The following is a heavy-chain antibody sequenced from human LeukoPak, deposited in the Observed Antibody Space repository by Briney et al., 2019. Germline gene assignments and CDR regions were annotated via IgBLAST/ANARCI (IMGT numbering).Heavy chain of an antibody. CDR2: LNSDGSIT. CDR3: VREYCGGDCYTDF. Sequence: PGGSLRLSCAASGFSFSLYWMHWVRHTPGKGLVWVSRLNSDGSITSYADSVKGRFTISRDNAKNTLYLEMNSLRAEDTAVYYCVREYCGGDCYTDFWGQGTLVTVSS. J-gene: IGHJ4*02. V-gene: IGHV3-74*01. CDR1: GFSFSLYW. D-gene: IGHD2-21*02.